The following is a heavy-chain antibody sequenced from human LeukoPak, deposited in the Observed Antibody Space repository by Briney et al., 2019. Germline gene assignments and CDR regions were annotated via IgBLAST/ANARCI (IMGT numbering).Heavy chain of an antibody. D-gene: IGHD3-16*01. V-gene: IGHV3-48*03. CDR2: ITSSGSPI. CDR1: GFTFSRYE. Sequence: PGGSLRLSCAASGFTFSRYEMNWVRQAPGKELEWVSYITSSGSPIFYADSVKGRFTVSRDNAKNSLYLQRNSLRAEDTAVYYCARALRLGATVWGQGTMVTVSS. CDR3: ARALRLGATV. J-gene: IGHJ3*01.